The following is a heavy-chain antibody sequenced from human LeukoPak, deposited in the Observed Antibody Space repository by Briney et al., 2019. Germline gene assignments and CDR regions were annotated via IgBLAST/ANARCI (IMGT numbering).Heavy chain of an antibody. CDR1: GFTFSSYG. D-gene: IGHD4-17*01. J-gene: IGHJ6*03. V-gene: IGHV3-23*01. CDR2: ISGSGAGT. Sequence: PGGSLRLSCAASGFTFSSYGMSWVRQAPGKGLEWVSAISGSGAGTYYADSVKGRFTISRDSSKNILYLQMNSLRAEDTAVYYCAKAAVTIYYYYYYMDVWAKGTTVSISS. CDR3: AKAAVTIYYYYYYMDV.